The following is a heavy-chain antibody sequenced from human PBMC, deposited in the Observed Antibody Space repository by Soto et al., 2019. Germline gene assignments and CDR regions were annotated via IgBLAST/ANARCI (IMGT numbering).Heavy chain of an antibody. CDR2: IIPIFGTA. Sequence: ASVKVSCKASGGTFSSYAISWVRQAPGQGLEWMGGIIPIFGTANYAQKFQGRVTITADESTSTAYMELSSLRSEDTAVYYCPTANMNYDFWSGYSSLYYFDDWGQGTLVTVS. CDR1: GGTFSSYA. D-gene: IGHD3-3*01. V-gene: IGHV1-69*13. CDR3: PTANMNYDFWSGYSSLYYFDD. J-gene: IGHJ4*02.